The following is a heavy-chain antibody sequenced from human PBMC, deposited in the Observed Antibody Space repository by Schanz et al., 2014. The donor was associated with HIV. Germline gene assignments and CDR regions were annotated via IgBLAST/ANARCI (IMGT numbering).Heavy chain of an antibody. V-gene: IGHV3-48*02. CDR3: ARGWRENSFDY. D-gene: IGHD4-4*01. CDR2: ISPGGDTI. CDR1: GFTFRTFS. Sequence: VQLVESGGGVVQPGRSLRLSCATSGFTFRTFSMDWVRQSPGRGLEWLAYISPGGDTIYYAESVKGRFTISRDYDKSSLYLQMSSLRDDDTAVYYCARGWRENSFDYWGQGTLVTVSS. J-gene: IGHJ4*02.